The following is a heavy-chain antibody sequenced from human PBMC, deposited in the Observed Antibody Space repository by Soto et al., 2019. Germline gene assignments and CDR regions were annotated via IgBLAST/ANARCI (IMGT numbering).Heavy chain of an antibody. CDR1: GGSISSYY. CDR2: IYYSGST. Sequence: QVQLQESGPGLVKPSETLSLTCTVSGGSISSYYWSWIRQPPGKGLEWIGYIYYSGSTNYNPSLTSQVTISVDTSKNQFSLKLSSVTAADAAVYDCARASSGYADDAFDIWGQGTMVTVSP. CDR3: ARASSGYADDAFDI. J-gene: IGHJ3*02. V-gene: IGHV4-59*01. D-gene: IGHD3-22*01.